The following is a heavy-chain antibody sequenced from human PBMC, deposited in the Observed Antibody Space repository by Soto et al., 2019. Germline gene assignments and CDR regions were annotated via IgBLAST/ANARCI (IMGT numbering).Heavy chain of an antibody. CDR2: IYWDDQK. V-gene: IGHV2-5*02. Sequence: QITLKESGPTLVKPTQTLTLTCTFSGFSFTTYGVGVGWIRQAPGKAPEWLALIYWDDQKTFRSSQESRLTISKDTTKAPVVLTITTVYPGDTAKYYGTKKVQYHDSSAFGRNCYMHVSGQATTVTVSS. D-gene: IGHD2-2*01. J-gene: IGHJ6*02. CDR3: TKKVQYHDSSAFGRNCYMHV. CDR1: GFSFTTYGVG.